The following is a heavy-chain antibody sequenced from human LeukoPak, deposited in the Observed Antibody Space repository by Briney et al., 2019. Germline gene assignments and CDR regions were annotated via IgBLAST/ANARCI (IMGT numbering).Heavy chain of an antibody. V-gene: IGHV3-23*01. CDR3: ATSGRARWISFDY. CDR2: ISGSGGST. J-gene: IGHJ4*02. D-gene: IGHD2-2*03. CDR1: GFTFSSYA. Sequence: PGGSLRLSCAASGFTFSSYAMSWVRQAPGKGLEWVSAISGSGGSTYYADSVKGRFTISRDNSKNTLYLQMNSLRAGDTAVYYCATSGRARWISFDYWGQGTLVTVSS.